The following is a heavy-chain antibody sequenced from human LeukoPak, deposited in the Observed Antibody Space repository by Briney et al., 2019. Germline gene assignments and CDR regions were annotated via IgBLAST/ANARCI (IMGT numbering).Heavy chain of an antibody. J-gene: IGHJ4*02. CDR2: IKRKTDGGTT. CDR3: TGSRWATNDF. CDR1: AFTFYDAR. D-gene: IGHD6-13*01. V-gene: IGHV3-15*01. Sequence: GGSLRFTCAASAFTFYDARLGWQRQAPGKGLEWMGRIKRKTDGGTTDYAAPVKGRLTISRNDSKNTLYLQMNSLRIEDTAVYYCTGSRWATNDFWGQGTLVTVSS.